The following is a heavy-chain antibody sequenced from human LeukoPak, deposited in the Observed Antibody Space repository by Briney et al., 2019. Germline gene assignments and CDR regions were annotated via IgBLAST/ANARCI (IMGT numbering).Heavy chain of an antibody. CDR2: IKQDGSEK. CDR1: GFSVSSSY. CDR3: ASREAYYDY. Sequence: GGSLRLSCAASGFSVSSSYMSWVRQAPGKGLEWVANIKQDGSEKYYVDSVKGRFTISRDNAKNSLYLQMNSLRAEDTAVYYCASREAYYDYWGQGTLVTVSS. J-gene: IGHJ4*02. V-gene: IGHV3-7*01.